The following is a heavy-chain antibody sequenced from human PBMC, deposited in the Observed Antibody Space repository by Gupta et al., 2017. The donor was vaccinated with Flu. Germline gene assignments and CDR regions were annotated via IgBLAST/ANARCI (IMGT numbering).Heavy chain of an antibody. J-gene: IGHJ6*03. CDR2: IHRNSETR. Sequence: QAPGKGPEWVTSIHRNSETRDYADSVKGRFTVSRDNDKNSLYLQMNSLRTEDTASSYCAKDNRDCTSSTCPRGYYYYIDDWGKRT. D-gene: IGHD2-2*01. V-gene: IGHV3-9*01. CDR3: AKDNRDCTSSTCPRGYYYYIDD.